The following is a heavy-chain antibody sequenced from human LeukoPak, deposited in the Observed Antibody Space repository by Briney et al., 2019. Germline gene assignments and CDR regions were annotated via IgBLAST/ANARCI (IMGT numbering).Heavy chain of an antibody. V-gene: IGHV1-58*01. CDR1: GFTFTSSA. CDR2: IVVGSGNT. CDR3: AADTAMVTWYYYYMDV. J-gene: IGHJ6*03. Sequence: SVKVSCKASGFTFTSSAVQWVRQARGQRLEWIGWIVVGSGNTNYAQKFQERVTITRDMSTSTAYMELSSLRSEDTAVYYCAADTAMVTWYYYYMDVWGKGTTVTVSS. D-gene: IGHD5-18*01.